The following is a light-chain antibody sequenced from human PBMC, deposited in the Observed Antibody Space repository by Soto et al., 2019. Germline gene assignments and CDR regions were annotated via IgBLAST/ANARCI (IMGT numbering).Light chain of an antibody. J-gene: IGKJ5*01. V-gene: IGKV3-20*01. CDR3: QQYGGPPPTT. Sequence: EIVLTQSPGTLSLSPGDTATLSCRASQSVGSNYLDWYQQRPAQAPRLLIYGASTRATGVPDRFSGSGSGTDFTLSISRLEPEDFTMYYCQQYGGPPPTTFGQGTRLEI. CDR1: QSVGSNY. CDR2: GAS.